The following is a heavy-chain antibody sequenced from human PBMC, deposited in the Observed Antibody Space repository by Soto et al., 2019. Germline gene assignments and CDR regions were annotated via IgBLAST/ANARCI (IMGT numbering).Heavy chain of an antibody. CDR2: ISFDGNII. CDR1: EFTFSSYA. CDR3: ARTFDTITYYFDY. J-gene: IGHJ4*02. V-gene: IGHV3-30-3*01. D-gene: IGHD3-9*01. Sequence: LRLSCAASEFTFSSYAMHWIRQAPGKGLEWVAVISFDGNIIQYADSVKGRFIISRDNSKDTLYLQMNSLRGEDTAVYYCARTFDTITYYFDYWGQGTLVTVSS.